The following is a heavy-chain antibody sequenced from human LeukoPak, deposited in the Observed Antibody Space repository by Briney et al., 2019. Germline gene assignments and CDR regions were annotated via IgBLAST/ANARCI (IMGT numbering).Heavy chain of an antibody. CDR2: IIPIFGTA. V-gene: IGHV1-69*13. CDR3: ARDPGDYDFWSAEPLNWFDP. Sequence: SVKVSCKASGGTFSSYTISWVRQAPGQGLEWMGGIIPIFGTANYAQKFQGRVTITADESTSTAYMELSSLRSEDTAVYYCARDPGDYDFWSAEPLNWFDPWGQGTLVTVSS. D-gene: IGHD3-3*01. J-gene: IGHJ5*02. CDR1: GGTFSSYT.